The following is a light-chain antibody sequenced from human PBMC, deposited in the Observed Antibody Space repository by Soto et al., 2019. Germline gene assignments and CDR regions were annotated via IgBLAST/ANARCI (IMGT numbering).Light chain of an antibody. CDR2: DAS. Sequence: DMQMNQSPSTLSVSVGDRVTITCRASQSISWWLAWYQQKPGKGPKLLIYDASSLQSGVPSRFSGSGSGTEFTLTISSLQPDDFATYYCQQYNGDSYTFGQGTKVDSK. CDR3: QQYNGDSYT. J-gene: IGKJ2*01. V-gene: IGKV1-5*01. CDR1: QSISWW.